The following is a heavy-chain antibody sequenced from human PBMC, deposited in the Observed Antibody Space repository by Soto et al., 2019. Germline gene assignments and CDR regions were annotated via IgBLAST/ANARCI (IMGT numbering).Heavy chain of an antibody. J-gene: IGHJ3*02. D-gene: IGHD7-27*01. CDR3: TREAPQANWGYDAFDI. CDR1: GFTFSGSA. V-gene: IGHV3-73*01. Sequence: PGGSLRLSCAASGFTFSGSAMHWVRQASGKGLEWVGRIRSKANSYATAYAASVKGRFTISRDDSKNTAYLQMNSLKTEDTAVYYCTREAPQANWGYDAFDIWGPATMVTVS. CDR2: IRSKANSYAT.